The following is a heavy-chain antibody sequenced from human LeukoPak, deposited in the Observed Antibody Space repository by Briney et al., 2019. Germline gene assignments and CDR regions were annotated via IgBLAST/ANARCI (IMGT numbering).Heavy chain of an antibody. CDR3: VTGHYDSRMYFDL. CDR1: GLTFNTYW. J-gene: IGHJ2*01. CDR2: IKFDGSLA. V-gene: IGHV3-74*01. D-gene: IGHD3-16*01. Sequence: GGSLRLSCGASGLTFNTYWIHWVRQAPGKGLVWISQIKFDGSLASYADSVKGRFTISRDNTKNTLYLQMNSLGTEDTAVYYCVTGHYDSRMYFDLWGRGTLVIVSS.